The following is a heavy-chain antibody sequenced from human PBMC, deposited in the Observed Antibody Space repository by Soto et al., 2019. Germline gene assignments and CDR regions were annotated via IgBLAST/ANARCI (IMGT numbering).Heavy chain of an antibody. V-gene: IGHV4-59*01. J-gene: IGHJ4*02. D-gene: IGHD6-13*01. CDR2: LHYSGST. CDR3: ARTLYMTIAAPIDY. Sequence: PSVTLSLPWIGAGASLSSCSRSCLRHPPGKGLEWIGYLHYSGSTNYNPSLMSRVTMSVHTSKNQFSLKLSSVTAADTAVYYCARTLYMTIAAPIDYWRQGNLVNVSS. CDR1: GASLSSCS.